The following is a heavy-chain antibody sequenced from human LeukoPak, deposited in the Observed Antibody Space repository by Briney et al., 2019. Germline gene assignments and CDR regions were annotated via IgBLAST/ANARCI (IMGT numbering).Heavy chain of an antibody. CDR2: ISAYNGDT. CDR1: GYTFTNYG. V-gene: IGHV1-18*01. CDR3: ARLRAGYMLDY. J-gene: IGHJ4*02. Sequence: ASVKVSCKASGYTFTNYGISWVRQAPGQGLEWMGWISAYNGDTNYAQKLQGRVTMTTDTSTSTAYMELTSLRSDDTAVYYCARLRAGYMLDYWGQGTLVTVSS. D-gene: IGHD5-18*01.